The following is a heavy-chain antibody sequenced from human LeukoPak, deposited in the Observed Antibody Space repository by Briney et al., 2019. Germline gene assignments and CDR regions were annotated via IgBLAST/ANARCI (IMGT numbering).Heavy chain of an antibody. V-gene: IGHV1-2*02. Sequence: ASVKVSCKASGYTFTGYYMHWVRQAPGQGLEWMGWINPNSGGTNYAQKFQGRVTMTRDTSISTAYMELSSLRSEDTAVYYCARISFLGLRFLEWLPTALYYYYGMDVWGQGTTVTVSS. J-gene: IGHJ6*02. CDR1: GYTFTGYY. D-gene: IGHD3-3*01. CDR3: ARISFLGLRFLEWLPTALYYYYGMDV. CDR2: INPNSGGT.